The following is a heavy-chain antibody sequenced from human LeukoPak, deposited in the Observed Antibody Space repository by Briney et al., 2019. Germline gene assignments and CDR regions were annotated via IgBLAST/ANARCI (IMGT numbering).Heavy chain of an antibody. V-gene: IGHV4-4*07. D-gene: IGHD3-3*01. Sequence: SETLSLTCTVSGGSISSYYWSWIRQPAGKGLEWIGRIYTSGSTNYNPSLESRVTMSVDTSKNQFSLKLSSVTAADTAVYYCARRAIFEGPFDYWGQGTLVTVSS. J-gene: IGHJ4*02. CDR3: ARRAIFEGPFDY. CDR2: IYTSGST. CDR1: GGSISSYY.